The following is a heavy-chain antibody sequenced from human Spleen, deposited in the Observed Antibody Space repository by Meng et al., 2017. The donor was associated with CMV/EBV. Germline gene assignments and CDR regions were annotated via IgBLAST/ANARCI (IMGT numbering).Heavy chain of an antibody. CDR2: IYTSGST. Sequence: LQASDPALVKPSQTLPLTCTVSGSSISSYYWSWSRQPAGKGLEWIGRIYTSGSTNYNPSLKSRVTMSVDTSKNQFSLKLSSVTAADTAVYYCAREREYYDSSGYHTVEDYWGQGTLVTVSS. J-gene: IGHJ4*02. CDR1: GSSISSYY. D-gene: IGHD3-22*01. CDR3: AREREYYDSSGYHTVEDY. V-gene: IGHV4-4*07.